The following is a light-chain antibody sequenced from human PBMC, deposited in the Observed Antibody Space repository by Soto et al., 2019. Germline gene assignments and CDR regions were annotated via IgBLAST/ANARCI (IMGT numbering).Light chain of an antibody. CDR2: AAS. CDR1: QDIGGR. CDR3: QQYDSYSWT. Sequence: DIQITHSPSSVSASVVDRITITFLTSQDIGGRLAWFQQKPGKAPQYLIQAASILQSGVPSRFSGSGSGTEFTLTISSLQPDDFATYYCQQYDSYSWTFGQGTKVDIK. J-gene: IGKJ1*01. V-gene: IGKV1D-16*01.